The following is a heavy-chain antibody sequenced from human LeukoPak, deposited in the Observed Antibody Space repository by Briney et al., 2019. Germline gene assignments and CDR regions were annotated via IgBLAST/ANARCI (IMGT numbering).Heavy chain of an antibody. CDR2: ISYDGSKK. CDR1: GFTFSSYA. CDR3: ARNFRDGYNNSFDY. V-gene: IGHV3-30*04. J-gene: IGHJ4*02. D-gene: IGHD5-24*01. Sequence: GGSLRLSCAASGFTFSSYAMHWVRQAPGKGLEWVTIISYDGSKKYYADYVKGRFTISRDNSKNTLYLQMNSLRAEDTAVYYCARNFRDGYNNSFDYWGQGTLVTVSS.